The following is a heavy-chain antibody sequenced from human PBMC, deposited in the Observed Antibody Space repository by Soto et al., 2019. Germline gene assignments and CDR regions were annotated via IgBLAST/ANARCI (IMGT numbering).Heavy chain of an antibody. J-gene: IGHJ6*02. CDR3: SRVTFYYDILTGYPFAGMDV. Sequence: QVQLVQSGAEVKKPGASVKVSCKASGYTFTSYDINWVRQATGQGLEWMGWMNPNSGNTGYAQKFQGRVTMTRNTSISTAYMELSSLRSEYTAVSYCSRVTFYYDILTGYPFAGMDVWGQGTTVTVSS. D-gene: IGHD3-9*01. CDR1: GYTFTSYD. V-gene: IGHV1-8*01. CDR2: MNPNSGNT.